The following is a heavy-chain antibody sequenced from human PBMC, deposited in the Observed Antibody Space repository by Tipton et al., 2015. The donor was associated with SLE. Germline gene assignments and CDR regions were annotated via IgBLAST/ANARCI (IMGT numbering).Heavy chain of an antibody. J-gene: IGHJ3*01. CDR3: ARGVPTFSSSRRAFDV. D-gene: IGHD6-13*01. V-gene: IGHV4-30-4*08. CDR2: IFYTGTT. Sequence: TLSLTCTVSGGSISNGETYWNWIRQHPGKGLEWIAYIFYTGTTYYNPSLKSRVTISIDTSKNQFPLKLSSVTAADTAVYYCARGVPTFSSSRRAFDVWGQGTLVTVSS. CDR1: GGSISNGETY.